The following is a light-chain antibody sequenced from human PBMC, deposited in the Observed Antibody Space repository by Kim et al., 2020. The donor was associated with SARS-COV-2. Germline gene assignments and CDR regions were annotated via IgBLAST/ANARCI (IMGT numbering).Light chain of an antibody. V-gene: IGLV5-45*01. J-gene: IGLJ2*01. CDR3: MIWDGSVVV. CDR1: RGINLDTCT. CDR2: HKSDKDK. Sequence: LPCILRRGINLDTCTFYWYKQKAERPPQYLLRHKSDKDKRQGPGVPSRFSGSKNASANAGILLIAGLQSEDEADYCCMIWDGSVVVFGGGTQLTVL.